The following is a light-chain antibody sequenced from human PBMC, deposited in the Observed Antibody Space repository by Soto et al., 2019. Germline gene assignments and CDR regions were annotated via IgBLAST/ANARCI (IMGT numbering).Light chain of an antibody. V-gene: IGLV2-14*01. CDR3: SSYTSTSTSYV. CDR1: SSDVGRYNF. J-gene: IGLJ1*01. CDR2: EVS. Sequence: QSALTQPASVSGSPGQSITISCTGTSSDVGRYNFVSWYQQHPDKAPKLMIYEVSNRPSGISYRFSGSKSGNTASLTIFGLQAEDEADYYCSSYTSTSTSYVFGNGTKVTVL.